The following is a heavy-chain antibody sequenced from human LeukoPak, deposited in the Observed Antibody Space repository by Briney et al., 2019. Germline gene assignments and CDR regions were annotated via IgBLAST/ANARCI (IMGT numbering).Heavy chain of an antibody. J-gene: IGHJ4*02. D-gene: IGHD1-26*01. CDR3: AGRIVPDY. CDR1: GYSISSGYY. Sequence: SETLSLTCAVSGYSISSGYYWGWIRQPPGKGLEWIGSHSGSTYYNPSLKSRGTISVDTSKNQFSLKLSSVTAADTAVYYCAGRIVPDYWGQGTLVTVSS. CDR2: HSGST. V-gene: IGHV4-38-2*01.